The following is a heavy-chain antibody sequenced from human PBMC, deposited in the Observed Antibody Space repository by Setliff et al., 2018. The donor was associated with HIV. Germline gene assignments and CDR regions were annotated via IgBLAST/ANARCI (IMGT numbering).Heavy chain of an antibody. D-gene: IGHD3-10*01. CDR1: GGSIRTGDW. J-gene: IGHJ6*03. CDR2: ISHSGST. CDR3: ARDYYDDSYYRPGIYYYYYMDV. Sequence: SETLSLTCAVSGGSIRTGDWWSWVRQSPGHGLEWIGEISHSGSTNSNPSLRSRVTISVDTSSNQFSLTLSSVTATDTAVYYCARDYYDDSYYRPGIYYYYYMDVWGKGTTVTVSS. V-gene: IGHV4-4*02.